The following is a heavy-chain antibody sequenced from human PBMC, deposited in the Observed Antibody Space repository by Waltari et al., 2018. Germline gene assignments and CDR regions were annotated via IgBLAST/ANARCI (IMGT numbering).Heavy chain of an antibody. CDR3: GRDRVKWEDYYDMDV. J-gene: IGHJ6*03. CDR2: INTRWNT. V-gene: IGHV4-4*07. Sequence: QVQLQESGSGLVEPSETLVLPSAFSGGAISCYYWSWLRQPAGKGLELIGRINTRWNTDYKPARKSRVSKAVETSKNQLSLRLSSETAAVTAVEYCGRDRVKWEDYYDMDVWGKGTTVTISS. D-gene: IGHD1-26*01. CDR1: GGAISCYY.